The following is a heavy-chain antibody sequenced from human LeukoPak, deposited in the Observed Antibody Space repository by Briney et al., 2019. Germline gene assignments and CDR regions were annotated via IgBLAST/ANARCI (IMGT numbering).Heavy chain of an antibody. Sequence: PGRSLRLFCAASGFTFDDYAMHWVRQAPGKGLEWVSGISWNSGSIGYADSVKGRFTISRDNAKNSLYLQMNSLRAEDTALYYCAKGWGAIAVAGSCYFDYWGQGTLVTVSS. D-gene: IGHD6-19*01. CDR2: ISWNSGSI. J-gene: IGHJ4*02. CDR1: GFTFDDYA. CDR3: AKGWGAIAVAGSCYFDY. V-gene: IGHV3-9*01.